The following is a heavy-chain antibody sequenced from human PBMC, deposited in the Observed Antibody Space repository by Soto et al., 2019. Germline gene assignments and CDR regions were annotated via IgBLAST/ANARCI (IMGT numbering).Heavy chain of an antibody. CDR2: IYYSGAT. J-gene: IGHJ4*02. V-gene: IGHV4-59*01. CDR3: ARGQAHSSSIRRPFYFDY. D-gene: IGHD6-6*01. CDR1: GASISGNY. Sequence: SETLSLTCNVSGASISGNYWSWIRQPPGKGLEWIGYIYYSGATNYNPSLESRVTISVDTPKSQFSLKLSPVTAADTAVYYCARGQAHSSSIRRPFYFDYWGQGTLVTVSS.